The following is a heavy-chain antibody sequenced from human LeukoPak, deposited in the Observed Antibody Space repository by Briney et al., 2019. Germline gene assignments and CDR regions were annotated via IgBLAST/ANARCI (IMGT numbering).Heavy chain of an antibody. Sequence: SETLSLTCAVYGGSFSGYYWSWIRQPPGKGLEWIGEINHSGSTNYNPSLKSRVTISVDTSKNQFSLKLSSVTAADTAVYYCARDAHTKYSSGWLYYYGMDVWGQGTTVTVSS. CDR1: GGSFSGYY. D-gene: IGHD6-19*01. J-gene: IGHJ6*02. CDR2: INHSGST. CDR3: ARDAHTKYSSGWLYYYGMDV. V-gene: IGHV4-34*01.